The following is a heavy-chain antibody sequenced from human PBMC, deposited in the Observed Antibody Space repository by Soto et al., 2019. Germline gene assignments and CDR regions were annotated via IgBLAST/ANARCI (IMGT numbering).Heavy chain of an antibody. V-gene: IGHV1-69*01. D-gene: IGHD3-9*01. CDR2: IIPIFGTA. J-gene: IGHJ5*02. CDR1: GGTFSSYA. Sequence: QVQLVQSGAEVKKPGSSVKVSCKASGGTFSSYAISWVRQASGQGLEWMGGIIPIFGTANYAQKFQGRVTITADESTSTAYMELSSLRSEDTAVYYCAREGYDILTGYYLNWFDPWGQGTLVTVSS. CDR3: AREGYDILTGYYLNWFDP.